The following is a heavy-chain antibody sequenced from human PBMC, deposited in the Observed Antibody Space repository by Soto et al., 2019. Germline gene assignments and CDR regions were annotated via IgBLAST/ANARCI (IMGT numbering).Heavy chain of an antibody. Sequence: SETLSLTCSVSGDSINSDKYYWGWIRQPPGKGLEWIGSIYYRGNTYYNPSLQTRVTISLDKSKSQFSLKLNSVTAADSAVYFCARLEGLATISYYLDFCGQGAVVTVSS. V-gene: IGHV4-39*01. J-gene: IGHJ4*02. CDR2: IYYRGNT. D-gene: IGHD3-9*01. CDR1: GDSINSDKYY. CDR3: ARLEGLATISYYLDF.